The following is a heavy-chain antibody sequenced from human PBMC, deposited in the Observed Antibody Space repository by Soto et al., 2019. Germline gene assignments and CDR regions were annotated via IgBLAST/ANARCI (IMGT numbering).Heavy chain of an antibody. Sequence: ESGGGVVQPGRSLRLSCAASGFTFSSYGMHWVRQAPGKGLEWVAVISYDGSNKYYADSVKGRFAISRDYSKNTLYLQMNSLRAEDTAVYYCAKDHSIGSSGYYTLFDHWGQGTLVTVSS. CDR2: ISYDGSNK. D-gene: IGHD3-22*01. V-gene: IGHV3-30*18. CDR3: AKDHSIGSSGYYTLFDH. J-gene: IGHJ4*02. CDR1: GFTFSSYG.